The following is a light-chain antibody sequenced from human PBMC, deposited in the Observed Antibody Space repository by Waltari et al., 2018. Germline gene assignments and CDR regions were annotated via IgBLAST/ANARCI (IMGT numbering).Light chain of an antibody. CDR2: AGS. Sequence: QSPSSLGASVGDRVTITCRASQSVITYLNWYQQKPGEAPKLLIYAGSVLQSGVPSRFSGSGSGTDFTLTISSVQPEDFATYYCQQTWTFGPGTRVDIK. J-gene: IGKJ3*01. CDR1: QSVITY. CDR3: QQTWT. V-gene: IGKV1-39*01.